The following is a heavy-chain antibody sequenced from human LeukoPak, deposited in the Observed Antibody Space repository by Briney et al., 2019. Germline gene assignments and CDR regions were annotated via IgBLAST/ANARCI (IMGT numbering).Heavy chain of an antibody. CDR2: IHSGGTT. CDR1: GFTFSSNY. D-gene: IGHD2-15*01. J-gene: IGHJ4*02. CDR3: ARAWTGRYCSGGSCYRLYYFDY. V-gene: IGHV3-53*01. Sequence: GGSLRLSCAASGFTFSSNYMSWVRQAPGKGLEWVSVIHSGGTTYYADSVKGRFTISRDNFKNTLYLQMNSLRAEDTAMYYCARAWTGRYCSGGSCYRLYYFDYWGQGTLVTVSS.